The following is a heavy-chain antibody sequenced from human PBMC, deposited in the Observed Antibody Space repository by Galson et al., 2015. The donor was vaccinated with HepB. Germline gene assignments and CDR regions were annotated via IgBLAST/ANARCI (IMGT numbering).Heavy chain of an antibody. V-gene: IGHV1-69*13. Sequence: SVKVSCKASGGTFSSYAISWVRQAPGQGLEWMGGIIPIFGTANYAQKFQGRVTITADESTSTAYMELSSLRSEDTAVYYCARSRVKLRYFDWLLLPFDYWGQGTLVTVSS. CDR2: IIPIFGTA. CDR3: ARSRVKLRYFDWLLLPFDY. D-gene: IGHD3-9*01. J-gene: IGHJ4*02. CDR1: GGTFSSYA.